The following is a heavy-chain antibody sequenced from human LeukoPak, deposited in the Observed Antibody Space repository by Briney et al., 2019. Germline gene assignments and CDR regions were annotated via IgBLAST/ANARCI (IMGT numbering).Heavy chain of an antibody. D-gene: IGHD5/OR15-5a*01. CDR3: ARVYELREEDYYYYYMDV. CDR1: GFTFDDYG. J-gene: IGHJ6*03. Sequence: GGSLRLSCAASGFTFDDYGMNWVRQAPGKGLEWVSGINWNGGSTGYADSVKGRFTISRDNAKNSLYLQMNSLRAEDTALYYCARVYELREEDYYYYYMDVWGKGTTVTVS. CDR2: INWNGGST. V-gene: IGHV3-20*04.